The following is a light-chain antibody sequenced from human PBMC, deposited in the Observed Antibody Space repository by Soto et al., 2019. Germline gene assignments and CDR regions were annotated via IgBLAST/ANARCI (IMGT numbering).Light chain of an antibody. CDR2: DDN. J-gene: IGLJ1*01. V-gene: IGLV1-51*01. CDR3: GSWDSSLSAYV. CDR1: SSNIGGNS. Sequence: QSVLTQPPSVSAARGQKVTISCSGSSSNIGGNSVSWYQQLPGTAPKLLIYDDNKRPSGIPDRFSGSKSGTSASLGITGFRTGDEADYYCGSWDSSLSAYVFGTGPKLTVL.